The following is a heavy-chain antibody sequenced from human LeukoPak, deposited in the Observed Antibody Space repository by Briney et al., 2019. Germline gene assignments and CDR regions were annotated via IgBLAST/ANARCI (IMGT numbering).Heavy chain of an antibody. CDR1: GYTLTELS. J-gene: IGHJ5*02. CDR2: FDPEDGET. CDR3: ASLNTIFGVVTPWFDP. D-gene: IGHD3-3*01. V-gene: IGHV1-24*01. Sequence: ASVKVSCKVSGYTLTELSMHWVRQAPGKGLEWMGGFDPEDGETIYAQKFQGRVTMTEDTSTDTAYMELSSLRSEDTAVYYCASLNTIFGVVTPWFDPWGQGTLVTVSS.